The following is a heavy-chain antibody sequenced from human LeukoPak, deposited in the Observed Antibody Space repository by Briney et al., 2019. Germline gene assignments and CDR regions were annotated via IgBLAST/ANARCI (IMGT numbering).Heavy chain of an antibody. J-gene: IGHJ4*02. V-gene: IGHV3-23*01. CDR1: GFTFSSYA. CDR2: ISGSGGST. CDR3: AKVRGLLEWSPPRWYFDY. Sequence: GGSLRLSCAASGFTFSSYAMSWVRQAPGKGLEWVSAISGSGGSTYYADSVKGRFTISRDNSKNTLYLQMNSLRAEDTAVYYCAKVRGLLEWSPPRWYFDYWGQGTLVTVSS. D-gene: IGHD3-3*01.